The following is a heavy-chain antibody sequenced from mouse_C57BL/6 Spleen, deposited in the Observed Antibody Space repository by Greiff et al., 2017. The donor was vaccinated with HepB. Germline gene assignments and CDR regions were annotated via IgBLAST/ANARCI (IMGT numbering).Heavy chain of an antibody. CDR1: GFTFSDYG. D-gene: IGHD1-1*01. CDR3: AKERYYRNAMDY. V-gene: IGHV5-17*01. J-gene: IGHJ4*01. Sequence: EVKLVESGGGLVKPGGSLKLSCAASGFTFSDYGMHWVRQAPEKGLEWVAYISSGSSTIYYADTVKGRFTISRDNAKNTLFLQMTSLRSEDTAMYYCAKERYYRNAMDYWGQGTSVTVSS. CDR2: ISSGSSTI.